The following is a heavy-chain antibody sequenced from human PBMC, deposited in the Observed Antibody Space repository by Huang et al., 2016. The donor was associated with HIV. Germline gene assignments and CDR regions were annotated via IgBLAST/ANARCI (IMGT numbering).Heavy chain of an antibody. D-gene: IGHD3-10*01. J-gene: IGHJ4*02. Sequence: QVQLQESGPGLVKPSGTLSLTCTVSGGSISSHYWSWSRQPPGKGLEWIGSIYYSGSTNYNPSLKSRVTISVDTSKNQFSLKLSSVTAADTAVYYCARDTMVRGFDYWGQGTLVTVSS. CDR3: ARDTMVRGFDY. CDR2: IYYSGST. V-gene: IGHV4-59*11. CDR1: GGSISSHY.